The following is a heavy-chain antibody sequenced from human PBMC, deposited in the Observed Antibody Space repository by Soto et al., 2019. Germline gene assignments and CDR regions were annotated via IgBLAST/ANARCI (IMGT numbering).Heavy chain of an antibody. D-gene: IGHD2-15*01. J-gene: IGHJ4*02. CDR1: GFTFGNYA. V-gene: IGHV3-23*01. CDR2: FSSGGGGT. CDR3: TKANRYCSGANCFTFDY. Sequence: GGSLGRSCTASGFTFGNYAMSWVRQAPGKGLEWVSTFSSGGGGTYYADSVKGRFTISRDNSKNTLSLQMNSLRAEDTAVYYCTKANRYCSGANCFTFDYWGLGTLVTVS.